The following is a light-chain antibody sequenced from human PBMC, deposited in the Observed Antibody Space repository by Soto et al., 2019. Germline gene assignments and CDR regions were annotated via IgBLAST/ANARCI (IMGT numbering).Light chain of an antibody. V-gene: IGKV1-5*03. CDR1: QSISSW. Sequence: DIQMTQSPSTLSASVGDRVTITCRASQSISSWLAWYQQKPGKAPKLLIYKASSLASGVPSRFSGSGSGTEFTLTISSLQPDDFATYFCQQYNSYSRGITFGGGTKVEIK. CDR2: KAS. CDR3: QQYNSYSRGIT. J-gene: IGKJ4*01.